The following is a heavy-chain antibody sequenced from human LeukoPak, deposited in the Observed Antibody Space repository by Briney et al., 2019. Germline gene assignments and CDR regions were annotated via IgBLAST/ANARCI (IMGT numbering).Heavy chain of an antibody. V-gene: IGHV1-24*01. CDR3: ATAILGYYMDV. CDR2: FDPEGGET. Sequence: GASVKVSCKVSGYTLTELSMHWVRQAPGKGLEWMGGFDPEGGETIYAQKFQGRVTMTEDTSTDTAYMELSSVRSEDTAVYYCATAILGYYMDVWGKGTTVTVSS. J-gene: IGHJ6*03. CDR1: GYTLTELS. D-gene: IGHD2/OR15-2a*01.